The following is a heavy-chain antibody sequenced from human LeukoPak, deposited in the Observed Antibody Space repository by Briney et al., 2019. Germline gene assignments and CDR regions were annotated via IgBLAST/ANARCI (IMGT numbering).Heavy chain of an antibody. J-gene: IGHJ6*02. CDR1: GGSISSGGYY. Sequence: SQTLSLTCTVSGGSISSGGYYWSWTRQPPGKGLEWIGYIYYSGSTNYNPSLKSRVTISVDTSKNQFSLKLSSVTAADTAVYYCASLTVTENYYGMDVWGQGTTVTVS. CDR3: ASLTVTENYYGMDV. D-gene: IGHD4-11*01. CDR2: IYYSGST. V-gene: IGHV4-61*08.